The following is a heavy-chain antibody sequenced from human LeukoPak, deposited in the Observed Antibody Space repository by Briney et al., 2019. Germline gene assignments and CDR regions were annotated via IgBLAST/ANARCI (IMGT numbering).Heavy chain of an antibody. J-gene: IGHJ4*02. CDR1: GGSISYYY. CDR2: IYSSGTP. Sequence: SETLSLTCTVPGGSISYYYWSWIRQPAGKGLEWIGRIYSSGTPKYNPSLKSRVTMSIDTSKNQFSLMVNSVTAADTAVYYCARDKDGFHVDYWGQGILVTVSS. V-gene: IGHV4-4*07. D-gene: IGHD5-24*01. CDR3: ARDKDGFHVDY.